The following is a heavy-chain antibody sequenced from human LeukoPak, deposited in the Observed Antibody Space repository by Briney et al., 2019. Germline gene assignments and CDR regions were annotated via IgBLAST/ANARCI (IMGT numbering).Heavy chain of an antibody. CDR3: ARLNWDDGEVSGFDQ. Sequence: GGSLRLSCTASGFSFRNTWMSWVRQAPGKGLEWVANIKQDETEIYYADSVKGRFTISRDNAKRSLYLQMNNLRVEDTAVYYCARLNWDDGEVSGFDQWGQGILVTVSS. CDR1: GFSFRNTW. V-gene: IGHV3-7*01. CDR2: IKQDETEI. D-gene: IGHD1-26*01. J-gene: IGHJ5*02.